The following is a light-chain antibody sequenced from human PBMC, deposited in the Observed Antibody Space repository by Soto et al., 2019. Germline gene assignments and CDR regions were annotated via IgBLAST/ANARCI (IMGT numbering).Light chain of an antibody. V-gene: IGLV2-14*01. J-gene: IGLJ2*01. CDR2: DVS. CDR3: SSYTSSRTVV. Sequence: QSALTQPASVSGSPGQSITISCTGTSSDVGGYNYVSWYQQHPGKAPKLMLYDVSNRPSGVSNRFSGSKSGNTASLTISGLQAEDEAGYYCSSYTSSRTVVFGGGTKLTVL. CDR1: SSDVGGYNY.